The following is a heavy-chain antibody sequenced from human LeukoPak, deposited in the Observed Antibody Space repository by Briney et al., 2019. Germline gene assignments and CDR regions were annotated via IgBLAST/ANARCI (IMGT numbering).Heavy chain of an antibody. Sequence: GGSLRLSCAASGFTFSSYAMHWVRHAPGKGLEWVAVISYDGSNKYYADSVKGRFTISRDNSKNTLYLQMNSLRAEDTAVYYCARDGVLDYDILTGYQYYYYGMDVWGQGTTVTVSS. CDR2: ISYDGSNK. V-gene: IGHV3-30-3*01. J-gene: IGHJ6*02. CDR1: GFTFSSYA. CDR3: ARDGVLDYDILTGYQYYYYGMDV. D-gene: IGHD3-9*01.